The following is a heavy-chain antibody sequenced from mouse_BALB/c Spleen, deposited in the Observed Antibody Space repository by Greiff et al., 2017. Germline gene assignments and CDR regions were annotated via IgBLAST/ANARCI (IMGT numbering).Heavy chain of an antibody. J-gene: IGHJ3*01. CDR1: GDSITSGY. CDR3: AIAYYGSPWFAY. D-gene: IGHD2-10*01. CDR2: ISYSGST. V-gene: IGHV3-8*02. Sequence: EVKLMESGPSLVKPSQTLSLTCSVTGDSITSGYWNWIRKFPGNKLEYMGYISYSGSTYYNPSLKSRISITRDTSKNQYYLQLNSVTTEDTATYYCAIAYYGSPWFAYWGQGTLVTVSA.